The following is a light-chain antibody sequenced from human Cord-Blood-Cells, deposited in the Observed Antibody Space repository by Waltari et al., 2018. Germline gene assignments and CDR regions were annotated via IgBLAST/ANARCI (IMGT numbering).Light chain of an antibody. J-gene: IGKJ5*01. CDR3: QQYNNWPPKIT. CDR2: GAS. CDR1: QSVSSN. V-gene: IGKV3-15*01. Sequence: EIVMTQSPATLSVSPGERATLSCRASQSVSSNLAWYQQKPGQAPRLLIYGASTRATSIPARFSGSGSGTEFTLTISSLQSEDFAVYYCQQYNNWPPKITFGQGTRLEIK.